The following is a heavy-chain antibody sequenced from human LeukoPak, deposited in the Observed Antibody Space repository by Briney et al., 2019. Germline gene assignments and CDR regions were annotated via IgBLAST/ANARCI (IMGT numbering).Heavy chain of an antibody. CDR3: ATTAKDAAMSVDY. J-gene: IGHJ4*02. Sequence: ASVKVSCKVSGYTLTEFSMHWVRQAPGKGLEWMGGFDPEDGETIYAQKFQGRVTMTEDTSTDTAYMELSSLRSEDTAVYYCATTAKDAAMSVDYWGQGTLVTVSS. D-gene: IGHD2-2*01. CDR1: GYTLTEFS. CDR2: FDPEDGET. V-gene: IGHV1-24*01.